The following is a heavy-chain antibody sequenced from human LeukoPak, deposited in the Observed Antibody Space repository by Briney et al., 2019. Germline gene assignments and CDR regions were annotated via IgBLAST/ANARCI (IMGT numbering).Heavy chain of an antibody. Sequence: ASVKVSCKASGYTFTSYGISWVRQAPGQGLEWMGWISGYNGKTKYAQKLQGRVTMTTDTSTSTVYMELRSLRSDDTAVYYCARRRGCSSTSCRSGAFDIWGQGTMVTVSS. CDR1: GYTFTSYG. D-gene: IGHD2-2*01. CDR2: ISGYNGKT. CDR3: ARRRGCSSTSCRSGAFDI. J-gene: IGHJ3*02. V-gene: IGHV1-18*01.